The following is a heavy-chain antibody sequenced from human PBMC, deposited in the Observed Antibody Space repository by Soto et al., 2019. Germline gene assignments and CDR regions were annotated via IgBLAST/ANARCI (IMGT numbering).Heavy chain of an antibody. V-gene: IGHV3-15*01. CDR1: GFTCSNAW. D-gene: IGHD1-7*01. CDR3: TTDEITGTTWRDYYYYGMDV. J-gene: IGHJ6*02. Sequence: GSLRISCAASGFTCSNAWMSWVRQAPGKGLEWVGRIKSKTDGGTTDYAAPVKGRFTISRDDSKNTLYLQMNSLKTEDTAVYYCTTDEITGTTWRDYYYYGMDVWGQGTTVTVSS. CDR2: IKSKTDGGTT.